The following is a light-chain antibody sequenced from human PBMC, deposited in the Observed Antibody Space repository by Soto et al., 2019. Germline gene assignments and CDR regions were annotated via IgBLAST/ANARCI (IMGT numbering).Light chain of an antibody. CDR2: GAS. Sequence: EIVLTQSPDTLSLSPGERATLSCRASQSVSSNLAWYQQKPGQAPRLLIYGASSRATGIPDRVSGSGSGTDFTLTISRLEPEDFAVYYCQQYGSSPTTFGQGTKVDIK. CDR1: QSVSSN. CDR3: QQYGSSPTT. V-gene: IGKV3-20*01. J-gene: IGKJ1*01.